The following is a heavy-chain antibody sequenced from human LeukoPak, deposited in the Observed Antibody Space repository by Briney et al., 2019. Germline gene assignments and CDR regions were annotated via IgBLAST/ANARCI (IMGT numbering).Heavy chain of an antibody. CDR1: GYSFTNYW. J-gene: IGHJ4*02. CDR3: ARRLYRWYYFDY. CDR2: IYPADSDT. Sequence: GESLKISCKASGYSFTNYWIGWVRQMPGKSLEWMGIIYPADSDTRYSPSFQGQVTISADKSINTAYLQWNSLKASDTAMYYCARRLYRWYYFDYWGQGTLVTVFS. V-gene: IGHV5-51*01. D-gene: IGHD6-13*01.